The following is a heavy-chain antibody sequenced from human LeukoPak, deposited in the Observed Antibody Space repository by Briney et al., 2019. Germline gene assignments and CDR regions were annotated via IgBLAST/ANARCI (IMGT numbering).Heavy chain of an antibody. V-gene: IGHV1-18*01. Sequence: GASVRLSCAASGYTFTSYSMSWVRQAPGQGLEWVGCLSAYNGNKNYAETLEGRVTITRDTSKSTPYMELGSLRFDDTAVYYCARENLLQLWSDFADYWGGGTLVTVSS. CDR1: GYTFTSYS. CDR3: ARENLLQLWSDFADY. CDR2: LSAYNGNK. D-gene: IGHD5-18*01. J-gene: IGHJ4*02.